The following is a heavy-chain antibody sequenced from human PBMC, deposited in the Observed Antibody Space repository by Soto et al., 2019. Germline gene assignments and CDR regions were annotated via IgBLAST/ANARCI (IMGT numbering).Heavy chain of an antibody. V-gene: IGHV3-23*01. CDR2: ISGSGGST. CDR1: GFTFSSYA. D-gene: IGHD3-10*01. Sequence: GSLRLSCAATGFTFSSYAMSWVRQAPGKGLEWVSAISGSGGSTYSADSVKGRFTISRDNSKNTLYLQMNSLRADDTAVYYCAKDRGAAMVRYYFDYWGQGTLVTVSS. J-gene: IGHJ4*02. CDR3: AKDRGAAMVRYYFDY.